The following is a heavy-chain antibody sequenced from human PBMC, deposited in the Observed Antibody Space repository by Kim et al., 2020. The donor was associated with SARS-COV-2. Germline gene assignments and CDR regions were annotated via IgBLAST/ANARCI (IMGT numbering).Heavy chain of an antibody. CDR3: ARDPPRRSIWGELPRGDYYYYGMDV. D-gene: IGHD1-26*01. J-gene: IGHJ6*02. CDR2: ISSSSSTI. Sequence: GGSLRLSCAASGFTFSSYSMNWVRQAPGKGLEWVSYISSSSSTIYYADSVKGRFTISRDNAKNSLYLQMNSLRDEDTAVYYCARDPPRRSIWGELPRGDYYYYGMDVWGQGTTVTVSS. V-gene: IGHV3-48*02. CDR1: GFTFSSYS.